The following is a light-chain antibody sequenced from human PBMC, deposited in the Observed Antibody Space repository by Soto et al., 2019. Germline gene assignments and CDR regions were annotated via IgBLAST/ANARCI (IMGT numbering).Light chain of an antibody. V-gene: IGLV1-40*01. CDR2: GNT. Sequence: QPVLTQPPSVSGAPGQRVTISCTGSRSNIGAGYDVHWYQHLPRTAPKLLIYGNTNRPSGVPDRFSGSKSGTSASLAITGLQVEDEADYYCQSYDSSLSGWVFGGGTKLTVL. CDR1: RSNIGAGYD. J-gene: IGLJ2*01. CDR3: QSYDSSLSGWV.